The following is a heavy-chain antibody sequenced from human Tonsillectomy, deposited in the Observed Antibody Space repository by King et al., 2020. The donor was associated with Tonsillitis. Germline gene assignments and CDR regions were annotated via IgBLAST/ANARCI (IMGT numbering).Heavy chain of an antibody. V-gene: IGHV1-3*01. J-gene: IGHJ6*03. CDR1: GYTFTSYT. Sequence: QLVQSGAEVKKPGASVKVSCKASGYTFTSYTMHWVRQAPGQRLEWIGWINAGNGNTKYSQKFQGRVTITRDTSASTADMELSSLRAEDTAVYYCARGWTTVTTGYYHYYMDVWGKGTTVTVSS. CDR2: INAGNGNT. CDR3: ARGWTTVTTGYYHYYMDV. D-gene: IGHD4-17*01.